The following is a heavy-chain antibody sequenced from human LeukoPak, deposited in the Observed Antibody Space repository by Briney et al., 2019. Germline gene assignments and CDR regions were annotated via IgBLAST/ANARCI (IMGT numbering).Heavy chain of an antibody. Sequence: ASVKVSCKASGYTFTGYYMHWVRQAPGQGLEWMGWINPNSGGTNYAQKFQGRVTMTRDTSISTAYMELSRLRSDDTAVYYCARVALAYCTNGVCPPSPYNWFDPWGQGTLVTVSS. D-gene: IGHD2-8*01. CDR3: ARVALAYCTNGVCPPSPYNWFDP. CDR1: GYTFTGYY. J-gene: IGHJ5*02. CDR2: INPNSGGT. V-gene: IGHV1-2*02.